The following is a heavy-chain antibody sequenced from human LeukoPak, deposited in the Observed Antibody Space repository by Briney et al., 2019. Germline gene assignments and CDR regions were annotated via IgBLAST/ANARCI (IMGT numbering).Heavy chain of an antibody. J-gene: IGHJ6*02. CDR1: GFTFSSYA. CDR2: ISGSGGST. CDR3: AKYSRAARNYYYYGMDV. D-gene: IGHD6-13*01. Sequence: GGSLRLSCAASGFTFSSYAMSWVRQAPGKGLERVSAISGSGGSTYYADSVKGRFTISRDNSKNTLYLQMNSLRAEDTAVYYCAKYSRAARNYYYYGMDVWGQGTTVTVSS. V-gene: IGHV3-23*01.